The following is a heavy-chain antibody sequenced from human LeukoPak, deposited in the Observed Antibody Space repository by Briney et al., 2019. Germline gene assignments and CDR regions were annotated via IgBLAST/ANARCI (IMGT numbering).Heavy chain of an antibody. CDR1: XGYY. V-gene: IGHV4-34*01. Sequence: XGYYXSWIRQPPXKGXEWIGEINHSGSTNYNPSLKSRVTISVDTSKNQFSLKLSSVTAADTAVYYCXXXSXXXXRXXXXXRXXXXMDVWGXGXTVTISS. CDR3: XXXSXXXXRXXXXXRXXXXMDV. J-gene: IGHJ6*03. CDR2: INHSGST.